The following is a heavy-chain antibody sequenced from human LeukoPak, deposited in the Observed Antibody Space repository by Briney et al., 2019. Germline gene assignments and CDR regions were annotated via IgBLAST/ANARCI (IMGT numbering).Heavy chain of an antibody. CDR3: ARGVLGPYNWFDP. D-gene: IGHD3-16*01. V-gene: IGHV3-9*01. Sequence: GRSLRLSCAASGFTFDDYAMHWVRQAPGKGLEWVSGISWNSGSIGYADSVKGRFTISRDNAKNSLYLQMNSLRAEDTAVYYCARGVLGPYNWFDPWGQGTLVTVSS. CDR1: GFTFDDYA. CDR2: ISWNSGSI. J-gene: IGHJ5*02.